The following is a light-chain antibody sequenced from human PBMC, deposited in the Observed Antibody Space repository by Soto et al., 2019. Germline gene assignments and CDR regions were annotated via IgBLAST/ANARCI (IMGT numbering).Light chain of an antibody. Sequence: SALTQPASVSGSPGQSITISCTGTSSDVGSYNLVSWYQQHPGKAPKLMIYEGSKRPSGVSNRFSGSKSGNTASLTISGLQADDEADYYCCSYAGSSTFYVFGTGTKVTVL. CDR3: CSYAGSSTFYV. CDR2: EGS. J-gene: IGLJ1*01. CDR1: SSDVGSYNL. V-gene: IGLV2-23*01.